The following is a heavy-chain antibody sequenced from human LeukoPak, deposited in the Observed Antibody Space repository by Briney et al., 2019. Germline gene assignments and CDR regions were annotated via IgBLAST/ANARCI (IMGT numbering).Heavy chain of an antibody. CDR2: IKTDGSST. Sequence: GGSLRLSCVASGFSFSVFWMHWVRQAPGKGLVWVSRIKTDGSSTNYADSVKGRFTISRDNAKNTLYLQMNSLRAEDTAVYYCARDWNYGPYYYYMDVWGKGTTVTVSS. V-gene: IGHV3-74*01. D-gene: IGHD1-7*01. J-gene: IGHJ6*03. CDR1: GFSFSVFW. CDR3: ARDWNYGPYYYYMDV.